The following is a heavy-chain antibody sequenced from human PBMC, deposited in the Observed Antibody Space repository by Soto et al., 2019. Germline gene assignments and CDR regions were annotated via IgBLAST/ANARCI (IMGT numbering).Heavy chain of an antibody. CDR2: INAGNGNA. CDR3: ARDPKLRYFDLVPSGMAV. CDR1: GYTLNSYG. J-gene: IGHJ6*02. V-gene: IGHV1-3*01. Sequence: GASVKVSCKASGYTLNSYGMHWVRQAPGQRLEWMGWINAGNGNAKYSQKFQGRVTITRDTSASIAYMELSSLRSEDTAVYYCARDPKLRYFDLVPSGMAVWGQGTTVTVSS. D-gene: IGHD3-9*01.